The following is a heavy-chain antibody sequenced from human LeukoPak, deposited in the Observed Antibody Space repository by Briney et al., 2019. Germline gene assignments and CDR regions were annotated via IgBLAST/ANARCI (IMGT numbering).Heavy chain of an antibody. CDR2: ITSSSSYI. Sequence: GGSLRLSCAGSGFTFSSYSMNWVSKAPGKGLEWVSSITSSSSYIYYADSVKCRFTISRDNAKKSVYLQMNSLRAEDTAVYYCARGSTYSSGLYTGCDYWGQGTLVTVSS. D-gene: IGHD6-19*01. V-gene: IGHV3-21*01. CDR1: GFTFSSYS. J-gene: IGHJ4*02. CDR3: ARGSTYSSGLYTGCDY.